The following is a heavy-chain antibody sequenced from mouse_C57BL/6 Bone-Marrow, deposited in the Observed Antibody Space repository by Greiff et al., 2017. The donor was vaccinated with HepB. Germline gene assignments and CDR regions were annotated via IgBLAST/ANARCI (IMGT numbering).Heavy chain of an antibody. D-gene: IGHD2-1*01. V-gene: IGHV5-9*01. CDR3: ARQAYGNQGYFDY. Sequence: EVQGVESGGGLVKPGGSLKLSCAASGFTFSSYTMSWVRQTPEKRLEWVATISGGGGKTYYQDSVKGRFTISRDNAKNTLYLQMSILRSEDTALYYGARQAYGNQGYFDYWGQGTTLTVSS. CDR2: ISGGGGKT. J-gene: IGHJ2*01. CDR1: GFTFSSYT.